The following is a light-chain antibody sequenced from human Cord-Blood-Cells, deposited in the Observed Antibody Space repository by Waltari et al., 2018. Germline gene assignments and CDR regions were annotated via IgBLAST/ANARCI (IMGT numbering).Light chain of an antibody. CDR3: SSYAGSNNLV. J-gene: IGLJ2*01. CDR1: CTDVGGYNH. Sequence: QSALTPPPSASGSPGQSVTISCTGTCTDVGGYNHVSWYQKHPVKAPKLMIYEVSKRPSGVPDRFSGSKSGNTASLTVSGLQAEDEAEYYCSSYAGSNNLVFGGGTKLTVL. CDR2: EVS. V-gene: IGLV2-8*01.